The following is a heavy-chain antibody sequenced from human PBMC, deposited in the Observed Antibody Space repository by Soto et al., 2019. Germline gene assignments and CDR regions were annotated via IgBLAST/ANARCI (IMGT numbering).Heavy chain of an antibody. V-gene: IGHV3-23*01. CDR3: ANKRGANGDYYWYFDL. Sequence: GGSLRLSCAASGFTFSSYAMSWVRQAPGKGLEWVSAISGSGGSTYYADSVKGRFTISRDNSKNTLYLQMNSLRAEDTAVYYCANKRGANGDYYWYFDLWGRGTLVTVSS. J-gene: IGHJ2*01. D-gene: IGHD4-17*01. CDR2: ISGSGGST. CDR1: GFTFSSYA.